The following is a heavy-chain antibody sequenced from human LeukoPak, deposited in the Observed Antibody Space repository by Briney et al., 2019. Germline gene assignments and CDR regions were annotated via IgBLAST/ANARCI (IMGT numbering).Heavy chain of an antibody. CDR1: GFTFSTYG. CDR2: ISYDGSNK. D-gene: IGHD5-24*01. CDR3: AKDIQLST. J-gene: IGHJ3*01. Sequence: PGRSLRLSCVASGFTFSTYGMHWVRQAPGKALQWVSVISYDGSNKYYADSVKGRFTISRDNSKNTLSLQMNSLRVEDTAIYYCAKDIQLSTWGLGTMVTVSS. V-gene: IGHV3-30*18.